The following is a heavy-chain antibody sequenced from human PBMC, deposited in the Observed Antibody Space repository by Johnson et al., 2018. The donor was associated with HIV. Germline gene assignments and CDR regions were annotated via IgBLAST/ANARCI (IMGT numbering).Heavy chain of an antibody. J-gene: IGHJ3*02. Sequence: VQLVESGGGLVQPGGSLKLSCAASGFTFSSYAMHWVRQAPGKGLEYVSASSSNGGSTYYTNNVQGRFTISRDNSKNTLYLQMGSLRAEDMAVYYCAREGGGNDYGRGDAFDSWGQGTMVTVSS. D-gene: IGHD4-17*01. V-gene: IGHV3-64*01. CDR1: GFTFSSYA. CDR2: SSSNGGST. CDR3: AREGGGNDYGRGDAFDS.